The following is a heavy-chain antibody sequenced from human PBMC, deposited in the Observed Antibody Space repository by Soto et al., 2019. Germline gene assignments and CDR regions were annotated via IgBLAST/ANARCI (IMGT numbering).Heavy chain of an antibody. V-gene: IGHV3-23*01. J-gene: IGHJ6*02. D-gene: IGHD5-12*01. CDR1: GFTLSNYA. CDR2: ITGGSGTT. Sequence: EGQLLEAGGGLVQPGGSLRLSCAVSGFTLSNYAMSWVRQAPGKGLEWVSIITGGSGTTYYADSVKGRFIISRDNSKNTLYLQMSSLRAEDTAVYYCARGLPRNSYHYDVWGQGTTVTVSS. CDR3: ARGLPRNSYHYDV.